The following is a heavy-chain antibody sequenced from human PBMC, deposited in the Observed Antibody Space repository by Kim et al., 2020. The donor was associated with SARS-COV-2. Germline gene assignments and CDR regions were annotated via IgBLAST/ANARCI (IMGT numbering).Heavy chain of an antibody. CDR3: ASLRYFDWLLYAPYYFDY. CDR2: IYYSGST. CDR1: GGSISSSSYY. J-gene: IGHJ4*02. Sequence: SETLSLTCTVSGGSISSSSYYWGWIRQPPGKGLEWIGSIYYSGSTYYNPSLKSRVTISVDTSKNQFSLKLSSVTAADTAVYYCASLRYFDWLLYAPYYFDYWGQGTLVTVSS. V-gene: IGHV4-39*07. D-gene: IGHD3-9*01.